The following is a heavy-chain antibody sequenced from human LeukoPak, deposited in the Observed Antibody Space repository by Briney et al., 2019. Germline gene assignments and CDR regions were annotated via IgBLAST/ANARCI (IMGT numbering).Heavy chain of an antibody. J-gene: IGHJ4*02. CDR3: ARDLVGGQSRDY. V-gene: IGHV1-46*03. D-gene: IGHD1-26*01. Sequence: GASVKVSCKASGYTFTSYYMHWVRQAPGQGLEWMGIINPSGGSTSYAQKFKGRVTMTSDTSTRTVYMELSSLRSEDTAVYYCARDLVGGQSRDYWGQGTLVTVSS. CDR2: INPSGGST. CDR1: GYTFTSYY.